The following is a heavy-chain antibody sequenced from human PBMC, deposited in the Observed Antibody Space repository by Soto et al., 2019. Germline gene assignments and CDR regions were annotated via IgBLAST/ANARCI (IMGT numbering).Heavy chain of an antibody. CDR1: GFSLSNIGVA. J-gene: IGHJ5*02. V-gene: IGHV2-5*01. CDR2: IYWNDDE. Sequence: QITLRESGPTLVKPTQTLTLTCTFSGFSLSNIGVAVCWNRQPPGKALEWLTIIYWNDDERYNPSLKNRLTITKDTSRNQVVLTMTNMDPVDTATYFCAHMSGGINWFDPWGQGTLVTVSP. D-gene: IGHD6-19*01. CDR3: AHMSGGINWFDP.